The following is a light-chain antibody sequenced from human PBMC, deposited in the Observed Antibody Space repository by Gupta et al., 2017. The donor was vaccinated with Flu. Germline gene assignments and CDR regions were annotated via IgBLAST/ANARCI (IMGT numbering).Light chain of an antibody. CDR1: QSISDY. CDR2: AAS. J-gene: IGKJ2*01. V-gene: IGKV1-39*01. CDR3: QQSYSTPRT. Sequence: PSSLSASVGDTVTITCRASQSISDYLNWYQQKPGKAPKLLIYAASRLTSGVPARFSGSGSGTDSILTISRLQPEDFATYYCQQSYSTPRTFGQGTKLEI.